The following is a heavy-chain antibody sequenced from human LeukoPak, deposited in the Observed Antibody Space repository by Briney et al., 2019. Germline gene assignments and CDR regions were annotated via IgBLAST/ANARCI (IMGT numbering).Heavy chain of an antibody. CDR3: AREAAGRGRYMDV. J-gene: IGHJ6*03. CDR2: INHSGST. CDR1: GGSFSGYY. D-gene: IGHD6-13*01. V-gene: IGHV4-34*09. Sequence: SETLSLTCAVYGGSFSGYYWSWIRQPPGKGLEWIGEINHSGSTNYNPSLKSRVTISVDTSKNQFSLKLSSVTAADTAVYYCAREAAGRGRYMDVWGKGTTVTVSS.